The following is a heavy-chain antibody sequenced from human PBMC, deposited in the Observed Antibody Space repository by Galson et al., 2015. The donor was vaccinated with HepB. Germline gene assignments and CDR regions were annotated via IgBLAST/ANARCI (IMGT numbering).Heavy chain of an antibody. V-gene: IGHV3-21*05. CDR1: GFTFSNYH. Sequence: SLRLSCAASGFTFSNYHMSWVRQAPGKGLEWISYISSNSNDIYYEDSVKGRFTISRDNANNSLFLQMNSLRTEDTAVYFCARGVWAAGHRWFDPWGQGTLVTVSS. J-gene: IGHJ5*02. CDR2: ISSNSNDI. D-gene: IGHD6-13*01. CDR3: ARGVWAAGHRWFDP.